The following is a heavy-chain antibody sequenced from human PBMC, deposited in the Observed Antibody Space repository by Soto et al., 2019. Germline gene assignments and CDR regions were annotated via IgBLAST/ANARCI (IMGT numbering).Heavy chain of an antibody. CDR3: ARRLGSYYYGMDV. CDR2: ISTYNGNT. Sequence: QVQLVQSGDEVKKPGASVKVSCKASGYTFTSYGISWVRQAPGQGLEWVGWISTYNGNTNYAQKLRGRVTMTTDTSTSTAYMDLRSLTSDDTAVYFCARRLGSYYYGMDVWGQGTTVTVSS. V-gene: IGHV1-18*01. CDR1: GYTFTSYG. J-gene: IGHJ6*02. D-gene: IGHD3-16*01.